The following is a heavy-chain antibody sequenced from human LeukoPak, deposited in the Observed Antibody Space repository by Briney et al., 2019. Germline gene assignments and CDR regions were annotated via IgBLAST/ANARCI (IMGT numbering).Heavy chain of an antibody. V-gene: IGHV4-39*01. CDR1: GDSIGSSSYC. CDR3: ARHSRSAYTGYENAFDI. J-gene: IGHJ3*02. D-gene: IGHD5-12*01. CDR2: IYNSANT. Sequence: SETLSLTCTVSGDSIGSSSYCWDWIRQPPGKGPEWIGIIYNSANTHYNPSLKTRITMSVDTSKNQFSLKLNSVTAADTGIYYCARHSRSAYTGYENAFDIWGQGTMVTVSS.